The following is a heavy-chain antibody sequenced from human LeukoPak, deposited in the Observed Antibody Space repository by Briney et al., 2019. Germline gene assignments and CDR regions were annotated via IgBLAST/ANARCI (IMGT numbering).Heavy chain of an antibody. D-gene: IGHD3-22*01. CDR1: GGSISSGGYS. V-gene: IGHV4-30-2*01. CDR2: IYHSGST. Sequence: PSETLSLTCAASGGSISSGGYSWSWIRQPPGKGLEWIGYIYHSGSTYYNPSLKSRVTISVDRSKNQFSLKLSSVTAADTAVYYCARGYYDSSGYHYYFDYWGQGTLVTVSS. J-gene: IGHJ4*02. CDR3: ARGYYDSSGYHYYFDY.